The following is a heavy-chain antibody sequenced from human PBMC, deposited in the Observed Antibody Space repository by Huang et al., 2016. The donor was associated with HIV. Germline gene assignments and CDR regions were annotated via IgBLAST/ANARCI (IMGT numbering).Heavy chain of an antibody. CDR1: GFTFSDYY. J-gene: IGHJ4*02. CDR2: ISSSDNSI. V-gene: IGHV3-11*01. CDR3: ARRSAFYRLDY. Sequence: QVQLVESGGGLVKPGGSLRLSCAASGFTFSDYYMSWIRQTPGKGLEWISYISSSDNSIYYADSEKGRFTISRDDAKNSLYLQMNSLRADDTAVYYCARRSAFYRLDYWGQGTLVTVSS. D-gene: IGHD3-10*01.